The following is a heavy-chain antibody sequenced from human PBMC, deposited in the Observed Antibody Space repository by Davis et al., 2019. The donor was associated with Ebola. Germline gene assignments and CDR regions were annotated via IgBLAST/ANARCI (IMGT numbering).Heavy chain of an antibody. Sequence: ASVQVSCKASAYTSITYGITWVRQPPAQGLEYLGWFSAYHGNTNYAQSLQGRVTMTTDPTTSTAYMELRSLRSDDTAVYYCARDRDTIFGVINTPGYYWGQGTLVTVSS. J-gene: IGHJ4*02. D-gene: IGHD3-3*01. V-gene: IGHV1-18*04. CDR2: FSAYHGNT. CDR3: ARDRDTIFGVINTPGYY. CDR1: AYTSITYG.